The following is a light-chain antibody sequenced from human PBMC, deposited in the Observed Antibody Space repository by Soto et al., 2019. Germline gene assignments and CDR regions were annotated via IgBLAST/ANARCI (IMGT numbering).Light chain of an antibody. J-gene: IGKJ5*01. CDR3: QQYGSSPLVT. CDR1: QSVSSSY. CDR2: GAS. V-gene: IGKV3-20*01. Sequence: PGERATLSCRASQSVSSSYLAWYQQKPGQAPRLLIYGASSRATGIPDRFSGSGSGTDFTLTISRLEPEDFAVYYCQQYGSSPLVTFGQGTRLEMK.